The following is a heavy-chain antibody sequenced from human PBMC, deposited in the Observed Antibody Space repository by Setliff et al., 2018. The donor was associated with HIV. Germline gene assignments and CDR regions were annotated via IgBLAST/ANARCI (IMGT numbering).Heavy chain of an antibody. J-gene: IGHJ3*02. Sequence: ASVKVSCKASGFSFDDYYIHWVRQAPGQGLEWMGCVIPNSGKTYYAQEFQGRVTMTRDTSISTAYMELNSLTSDDTAVYYCARGRHSGTYEAFDIWGPGTMVTVSS. D-gene: IGHD1-26*01. CDR1: GFSFDDYY. V-gene: IGHV1-2*02. CDR3: ARGRHSGTYEAFDI. CDR2: VIPNSGKT.